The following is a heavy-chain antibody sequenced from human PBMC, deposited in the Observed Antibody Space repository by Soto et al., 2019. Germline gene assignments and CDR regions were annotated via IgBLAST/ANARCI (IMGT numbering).Heavy chain of an antibody. CDR3: ARYIVAMVFDS. J-gene: IGHJ4*02. V-gene: IGHV4-59*08. Sequence: PSETLSLTCTVSGGSISCYYWSWIRQPPGKGLEWIGSVYYSGSTNYNPSLKTRVTISVDTSKSQFSLKLNSVTAADTAVYYCARYIVAMVFDSWGLGTLVTVSS. D-gene: IGHD5-12*01. CDR1: GGSISCYY. CDR2: VYYSGST.